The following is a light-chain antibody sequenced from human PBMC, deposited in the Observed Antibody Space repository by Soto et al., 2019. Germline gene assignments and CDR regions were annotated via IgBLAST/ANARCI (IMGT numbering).Light chain of an antibody. J-gene: IGKJ5*01. CDR2: CAS. Sequence: VLPQAPANLSVSPWARVTLSRRASQSVASTYLAWYQQRPGQAPRLILSCASTRATGIPARCTGGGAGTEFTLTISSLQSEDFAVYYCQQYNNWPPYTFGQGTRLEIK. V-gene: IGKV3-15*01. CDR3: QQYNNWPPYT. CDR1: QSVASTY.